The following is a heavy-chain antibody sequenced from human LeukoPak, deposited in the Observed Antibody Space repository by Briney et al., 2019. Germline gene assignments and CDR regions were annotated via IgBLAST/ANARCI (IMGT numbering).Heavy chain of an antibody. V-gene: IGHV3-74*01. D-gene: IGHD1-26*01. CDR2: INSDGSST. CDR3: ARGSNSGSYYGSEYFQH. J-gene: IGHJ1*01. CDR1: GFTFSSYW. Sequence: QSGGSLRLSCAASGFTFSSYWMHWVRQAPGKGLVWVSRINSDGSSTTYADSVKGRFTISRDNAKNTLYLQMNSLRAEDTAVYYCARGSNSGSYYGSEYFQHWGQGTLVTVSS.